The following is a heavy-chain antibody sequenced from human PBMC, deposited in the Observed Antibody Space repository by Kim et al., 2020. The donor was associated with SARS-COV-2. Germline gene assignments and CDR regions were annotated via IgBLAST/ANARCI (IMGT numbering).Heavy chain of an antibody. J-gene: IGHJ4*02. V-gene: IGHV5-51*01. Sequence: RYSPSFEGQVTIAADKSISTAYLQWNSLKASDTAIYYCARRMVRGVFDFWGQGTLVTVSS. D-gene: IGHD3-10*01. CDR3: ARRMVRGVFDF.